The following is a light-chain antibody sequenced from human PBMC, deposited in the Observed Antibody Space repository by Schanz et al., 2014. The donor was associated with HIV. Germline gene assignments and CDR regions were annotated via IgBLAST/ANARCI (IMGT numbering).Light chain of an antibody. CDR3: QQYGSSPLT. CDR1: QSVSTTS. V-gene: IGKV3-20*01. J-gene: IGKJ3*01. Sequence: EIVMTQSPATLSVSPGDRITLTCRASQSVSTTSLAWYLHKPGQSPRLLIYGASFRAAGIPDRFSGSGAGTYFTLTISRLEPEDFGVYYCQQYGSSPLTFGPGSKLDVK. CDR2: GAS.